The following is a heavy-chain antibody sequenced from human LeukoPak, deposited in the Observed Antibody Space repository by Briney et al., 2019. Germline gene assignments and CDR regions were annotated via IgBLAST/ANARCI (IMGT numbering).Heavy chain of an antibody. CDR3: ARDPGGYYGSGNPFDI. D-gene: IGHD3-10*01. Sequence: SETLSLTCTVSGDITHYWGWIRQPPGKGPECIGSIYFSGSAYYNPSLRSRVTISLDTSKKQLSLKLSSVTAADTAVYYCARDPGGYYGSGNPFDIWGQGTMVTVSS. J-gene: IGHJ3*02. V-gene: IGHV4-39*07. CDR1: GDITHY. CDR2: IYFSGSA.